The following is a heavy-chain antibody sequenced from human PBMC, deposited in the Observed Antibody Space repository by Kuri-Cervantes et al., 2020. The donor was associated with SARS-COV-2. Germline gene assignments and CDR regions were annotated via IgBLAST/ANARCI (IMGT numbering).Heavy chain of an antibody. Sequence: GESLKISCAASGFTVSSNYMSWVRQAPGKGLEWVSVIYSGGSTYYADSVKGRFTISRDNSKNTLYLQMNSLGPEDTAVYYCARDPHGMDVWGQGTMVTVSS. CDR1: GFTVSSNY. J-gene: IGHJ6*02. CDR3: ARDPHGMDV. CDR2: IYSGGST. V-gene: IGHV3-66*02.